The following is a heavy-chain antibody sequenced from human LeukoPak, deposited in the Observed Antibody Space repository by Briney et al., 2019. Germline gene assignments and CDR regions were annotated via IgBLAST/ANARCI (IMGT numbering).Heavy chain of an antibody. V-gene: IGHV4-59*01. CDR2: IYYSGST. J-gene: IGHJ5*02. Sequence: LSLXXXVSXXXXXXYYWGWIRQPXGXGLEWVGYIYYSGSTNYNPSLKSRVTISVDTSKNQFSLKLSSVTAADTAVYYCARAVVTAIGWFDPWGQGTLVTVSS. CDR1: XXXXXXYY. D-gene: IGHD2-21*02. CDR3: ARAVVTAIGWFDP.